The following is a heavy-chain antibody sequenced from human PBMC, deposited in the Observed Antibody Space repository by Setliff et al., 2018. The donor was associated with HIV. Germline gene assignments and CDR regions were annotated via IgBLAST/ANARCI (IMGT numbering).Heavy chain of an antibody. D-gene: IGHD3-10*01. CDR2: ISPNSGGT. CDR1: GYSFTDYY. CDR3: AKVGDYSGFGEFAALDS. J-gene: IGHJ4*02. Sequence: ASVKVSCKASGYSFTDYYIHWVRQAPGQGLEWVGRISPNSGGTNYAVKFQGRVTMTRDTSITTVYMEVSRLTFDDTAFCYCAKVGDYSGFGEFAALDSWGQGTLVTVSS. V-gene: IGHV1-2*06.